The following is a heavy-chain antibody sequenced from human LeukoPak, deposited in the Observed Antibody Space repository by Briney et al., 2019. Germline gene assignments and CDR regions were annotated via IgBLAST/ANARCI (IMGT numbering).Heavy chain of an antibody. CDR2: INHSGST. CDR3: AGAYDSSGYYGFDP. Sequence: SETLSLTCAVYGGSFSGYYWSWIRQPPGKGLEWIGEINHSGSTNYNPPLKSRVTISVDTSKNQFSLKLSSVTAADTAVYYCAGAYDSSGYYGFDPWGQGTLVTVSS. D-gene: IGHD3-22*01. V-gene: IGHV4-34*01. CDR1: GGSFSGYY. J-gene: IGHJ5*02.